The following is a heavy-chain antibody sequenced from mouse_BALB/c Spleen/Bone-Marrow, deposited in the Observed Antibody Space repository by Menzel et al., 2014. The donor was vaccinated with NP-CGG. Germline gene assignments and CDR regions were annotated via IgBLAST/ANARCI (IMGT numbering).Heavy chain of an antibody. V-gene: IGHV1S56*01. CDR1: GYTFTSCY. J-gene: IGHJ2*01. CDR3: ARPDGNYESYFDY. Sequence: QVQLKQSGPELVKPGASVKMSCKASGYTFTSCYIHWVKPSPGQGLEWIGWIYPGDGSTEYNEKFKGKTTLTADKSSSTAYMLLSSLTSEDSAIYFSARPDGNYESYFDYWGQGTTLTVSS. D-gene: IGHD2-1*01. CDR2: IYPGDGST.